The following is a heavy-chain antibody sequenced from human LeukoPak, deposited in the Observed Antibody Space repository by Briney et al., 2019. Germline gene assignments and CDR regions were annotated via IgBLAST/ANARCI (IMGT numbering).Heavy chain of an antibody. CDR1: GGSISSYY. J-gene: IGHJ4*02. CDR3: ARRRIYYGSGSYDY. Sequence: SETLSLTCTVSGGSISSYYWSWIRQPAGKGLEWIGRIYTSGSTNYNPSLKSRVTMSVDTSKNQFSLKLSSVTAADTAVYYCARRRIYYGSGSYDYWGQGTLVTVSS. CDR2: IYTSGST. V-gene: IGHV4-4*07. D-gene: IGHD3-10*01.